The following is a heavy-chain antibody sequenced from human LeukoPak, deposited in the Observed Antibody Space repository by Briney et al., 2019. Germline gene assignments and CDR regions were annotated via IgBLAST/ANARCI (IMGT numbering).Heavy chain of an antibody. J-gene: IGHJ4*02. Sequence: KESGPTLVKPTQTLTLTCTFSGFSLSTSGVGVGWIRQPPGKALEWLALIYWDDDKRYSPSLKSRLTITKDTSKNQVVLTMTNMDPVDTATYYCAHTSYYYDSSGSNYFDYWGQGTLVTVSS. V-gene: IGHV2-5*02. CDR1: GFSLSTSGVG. CDR2: IYWDDDK. CDR3: AHTSYYYDSSGSNYFDY. D-gene: IGHD3-22*01.